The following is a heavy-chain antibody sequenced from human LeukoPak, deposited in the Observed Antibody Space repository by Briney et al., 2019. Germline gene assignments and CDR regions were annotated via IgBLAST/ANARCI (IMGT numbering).Heavy chain of an antibody. CDR1: GLTFRTYA. CDR3: AKGGSYRSQPYFDY. D-gene: IGHD3-16*02. CDR2: ISDSGGYT. V-gene: IGHV3-23*01. Sequence: GGSLRFSCAASGLTFRTYAMSWVRQAPGKGLEWVSSISDSGGYTFYADSVKGRFTISRDNSKNTVYLQMNSLRAEDTAVYYCAKGGSYRSQPYFDYWGQGTPVTVSS. J-gene: IGHJ4*02.